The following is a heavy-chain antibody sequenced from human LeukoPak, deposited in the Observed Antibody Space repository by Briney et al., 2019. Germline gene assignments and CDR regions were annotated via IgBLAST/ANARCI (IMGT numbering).Heavy chain of an antibody. CDR3: ASIQTGYCGSTSCPNWFDP. J-gene: IGHJ5*02. D-gene: IGHD2-2*01. V-gene: IGHV1-69*04. CDR2: IIPILGIA. Sequence: SVKVSCKASGSTFSSYAISWVRQAPGQGLEWMGRIIPILGIANYAQKFQGRVTITADKSTSTAYMELSSLRSEDTAVYYCASIQTGYCGSTSCPNWFDPWGQGTLVTVSS. CDR1: GSTFSSYA.